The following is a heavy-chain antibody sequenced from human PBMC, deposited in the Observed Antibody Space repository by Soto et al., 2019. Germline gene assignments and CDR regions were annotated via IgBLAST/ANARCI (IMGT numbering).Heavy chain of an antibody. CDR2: INPNSGGT. D-gene: IGHD3-22*01. Sequence: QVQLVQSGAEVKKPGASVKVSCKASGYTLTGYYMHWVRQAPGQGLEWMGWINPNSGGTNYAQKFQGRVTMTRDTSISKAYMERSRLRSDDTAVYYCARGASYYYDSSGYYPNWYFDLWGRGTLVTVSS. J-gene: IGHJ2*01. CDR3: ARGASYYYDSSGYYPNWYFDL. CDR1: GYTLTGYY. V-gene: IGHV1-2*02.